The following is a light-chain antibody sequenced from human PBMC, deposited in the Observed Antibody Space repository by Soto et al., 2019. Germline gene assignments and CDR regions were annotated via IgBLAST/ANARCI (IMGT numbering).Light chain of an antibody. CDR1: NSDIGGTNS. J-gene: IGLJ3*02. CDR3: GSYTVSGTLV. V-gene: IGLV2-14*03. CDR2: DVT. Sequence: QSALTQPASVSGSPGQSITISCTGTNSDIGGTNSVSWHQQHPGKAPKLLTYDVTNRPSGISSRFSGSKAGNTASLTISGLQAEDEADYYCGSYTVSGTLVFGGGTKVTVL.